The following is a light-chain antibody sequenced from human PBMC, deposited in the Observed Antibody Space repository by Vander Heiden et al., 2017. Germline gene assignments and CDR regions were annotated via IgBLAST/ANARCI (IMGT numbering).Light chain of an antibody. Sequence: EIVLTQSPAPLSLSPGERATLSCRASQSVSSDLAWYQQKPGQARRLLIYDASNRATGIPARCSGSGSGTDFTLTSSSLEPEDFAVYYCQQRSNGPLTFGGGTKVEIK. CDR2: DAS. CDR1: QSVSSD. V-gene: IGKV3-11*01. CDR3: QQRSNGPLT. J-gene: IGKJ4*01.